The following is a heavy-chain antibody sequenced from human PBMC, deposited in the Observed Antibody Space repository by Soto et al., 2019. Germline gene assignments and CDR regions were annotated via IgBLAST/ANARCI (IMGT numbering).Heavy chain of an antibody. V-gene: IGHV3-23*01. Sequence: EVQLLESGGGLVQPGGSLGLSCAASGFTFSSYAMSWVRQAPGKGLEWVSAISGSGGSTYYADSVKGRFTISRDNYKNTLYLQMNSLRAEDTAVYYCAKDLLGFLEWLAFDYWGQGTLVTVSS. D-gene: IGHD3-3*01. CDR3: AKDLLGFLEWLAFDY. CDR2: ISGSGGST. J-gene: IGHJ4*02. CDR1: GFTFSSYA.